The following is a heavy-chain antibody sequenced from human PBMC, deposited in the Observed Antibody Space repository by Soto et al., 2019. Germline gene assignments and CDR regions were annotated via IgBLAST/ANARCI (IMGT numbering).Heavy chain of an antibody. Sequence: QVQLVQSGAEVKKPGASVKVSCKASGYIFTSYANHWVRQAPGQRLEWMGWINAGNGNTKYSQKFQGRVTISRDTSASTVYMELSSLRSEDTAVYYSARVGGRGWPLDRWGQGTLVTVSS. V-gene: IGHV1-3*01. CDR3: ARVGGRGWPLDR. J-gene: IGHJ5*02. D-gene: IGHD6-19*01. CDR2: INAGNGNT. CDR1: GYIFTSYA.